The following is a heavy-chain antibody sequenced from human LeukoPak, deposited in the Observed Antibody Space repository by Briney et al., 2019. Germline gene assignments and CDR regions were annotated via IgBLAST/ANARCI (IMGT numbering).Heavy chain of an antibody. CDR2: ISWNSGSI. J-gene: IGHJ4*02. Sequence: GRSLRLSCAASGFTFDDYAMHWVRHTPGKGLEWVSGISWNSGSIGYADSVKGRFTISRDNAKNSLYLQMNSLRAEDTALYYCAKAISSSGQYYFDYWGQGTLVTVSS. V-gene: IGHV3-9*01. D-gene: IGHD6-13*01. CDR1: GFTFDDYA. CDR3: AKAISSSGQYYFDY.